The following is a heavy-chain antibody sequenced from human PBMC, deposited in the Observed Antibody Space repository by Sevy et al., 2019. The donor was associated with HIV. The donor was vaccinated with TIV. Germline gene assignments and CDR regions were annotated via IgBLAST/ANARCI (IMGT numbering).Heavy chain of an antibody. CDR2: IVHSGDT. D-gene: IGHD1-26*01. CDR1: GGSISSSSIY. V-gene: IGHV4-39*01. Sequence: SETLSLTCTVSGGSISSSSIYWGWFRESPGKGREYIGNIVHSGDTYYNPPLKSRVTIYVYTSKNQFPLKMTSVTAADTAVYYCARHFYSNGMDVWGQGTTVTVSS. CDR3: ARHFYSNGMDV. J-gene: IGHJ6*02.